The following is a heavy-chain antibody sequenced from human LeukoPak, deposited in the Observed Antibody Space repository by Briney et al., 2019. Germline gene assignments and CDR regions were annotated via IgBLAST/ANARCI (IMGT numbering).Heavy chain of an antibody. CDR1: GFTFSSYA. V-gene: IGHV3-23*01. CDR3: AKSKGSGYDWDY. CDR2: ISSSGGST. Sequence: PGGSLRLSCAASGFTFSSYAMSWVRQAPGKGLEWVSAISSSGGSTYYADSVKGRFTISRDNSKNTLYLQMNSLRAEDTAVYYCAKSKGSGYDWDYWGQGTLVTVPS. J-gene: IGHJ4*02. D-gene: IGHD5-12*01.